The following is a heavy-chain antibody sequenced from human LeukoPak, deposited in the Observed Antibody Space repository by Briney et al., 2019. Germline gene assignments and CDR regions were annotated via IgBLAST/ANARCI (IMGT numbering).Heavy chain of an antibody. CDR1: GGTFSSYA. CDR3: AREGDLRIQLWLSYYYYYMDV. CDR2: IIPIFGTA. D-gene: IGHD5-18*01. J-gene: IGHJ6*03. V-gene: IGHV1-69*13. Sequence: GASVKVSCKASGGTFSSYAISWVRQAPGQGLEWMGGIIPIFGTANYAQKFQGRVTITADESTSTAYMELSSLRSEDTAVYYCAREGDLRIQLWLSYYYYYMDVWGKGTTVTVSS.